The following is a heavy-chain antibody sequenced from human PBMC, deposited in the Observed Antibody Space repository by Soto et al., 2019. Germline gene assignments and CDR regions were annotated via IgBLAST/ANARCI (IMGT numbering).Heavy chain of an antibody. CDR1: GYTFTSYY. J-gene: IGHJ4*02. Sequence: QVQLVQSGAEVKKPGASVKVSCKASGYTFTSYYMHWVRQAPGQGLEWMGIINPSGGSTSYAQKFQGRVTMTRDTYTRTVYVELSSLRSEDTAVYYCAGSMAAAGPFDYWCQGTLVTVSS. CDR3: AGSMAAAGPFDY. D-gene: IGHD6-13*01. V-gene: IGHV1-46*03. CDR2: INPSGGST.